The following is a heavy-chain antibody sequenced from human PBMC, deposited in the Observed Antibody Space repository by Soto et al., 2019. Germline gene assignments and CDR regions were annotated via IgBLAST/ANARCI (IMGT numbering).Heavy chain of an antibody. CDR2: ISSTSSYI. Sequence: DVQLVESGGGLVKPGGSLRLSCTASGFTFNLYTLNWVRQAPGKGLEWVSSISSTSSYIYYADSVKGRFAISRDNAEKSLFLQMSGLRAEDTALYYCATEGRSGYRNFDFWGQGTLVTVSS. V-gene: IGHV3-21*01. D-gene: IGHD3-22*01. CDR3: ATEGRSGYRNFDF. CDR1: GFTFNLYT. J-gene: IGHJ4*02.